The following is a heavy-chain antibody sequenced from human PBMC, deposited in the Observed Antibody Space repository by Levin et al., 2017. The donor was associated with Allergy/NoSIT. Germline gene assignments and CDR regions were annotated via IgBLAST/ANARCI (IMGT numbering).Heavy chain of an antibody. J-gene: IGHJ4*02. CDR2: IKQDGSEK. V-gene: IGHV3-7*01. D-gene: IGHD1-26*01. Sequence: GESLKISCAASGFTFSSYWMSWVRQAPGKGLEWVANIKQDGSEKYYVDSVKGRFTISRDNAKNSLYLQMNSLRAEDTAVYYCARVVGATNGAPFDYWGQGTLVTVSS. CDR1: GFTFSSYW. CDR3: ARVVGATNGAPFDY.